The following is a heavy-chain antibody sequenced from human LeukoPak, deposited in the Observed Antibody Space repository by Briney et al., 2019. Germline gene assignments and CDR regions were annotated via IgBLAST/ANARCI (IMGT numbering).Heavy chain of an antibody. CDR1: GGSISSYY. J-gene: IGHJ3*02. CDR3: ARVYSSSSGDAFDI. D-gene: IGHD6-6*01. Sequence: SETLSLTCTVSGGSISSYYCSWIRQPPGQGLEWIGYIFYSGSTNYNPSLKSRVTMSVDTSKNQFSLKLSSVTAADTAVYYCARVYSSSSGDAFDIWGQGTMVTVSS. V-gene: IGHV4-59*01. CDR2: IFYSGST.